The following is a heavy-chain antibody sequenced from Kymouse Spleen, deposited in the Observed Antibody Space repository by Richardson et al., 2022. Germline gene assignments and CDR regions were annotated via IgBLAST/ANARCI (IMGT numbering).Heavy chain of an antibody. Sequence: EVQLVESGGGLVQPGGSLRLSCAASGFTFSSYWMHWVRQAPGKGLVWVSRINSDGSSTSYADSVKGRFTISRDNAKNTLYLQMNSLRAEDTAVYYCARVETGTIPRYYGMDVWGQGTTVTVSS. D-gene: IGHD1-1*01,IGHD1-20*01,IGHD1-7*01. CDR3: ARVETGTIPRYYGMDV. J-gene: IGHJ6*02. V-gene: IGHV3-74*01. CDR2: INSDGSST. CDR1: GFTFSSYW.